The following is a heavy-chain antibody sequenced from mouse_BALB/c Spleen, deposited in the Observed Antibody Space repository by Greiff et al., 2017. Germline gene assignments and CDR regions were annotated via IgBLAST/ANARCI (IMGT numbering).Heavy chain of an antibody. J-gene: IGHJ4*01. D-gene: IGHD2-3*01. CDR3: ARRDVYYIYYYAMDY. CDR1: GFNIKDTY. V-gene: IGHV14-3*02. Sequence: EVQLQQSGAELVKPGASVKLSCTASGFNIKDTYMHWVKQRPEQGLEWIGRIDPANGNTKYDPKFQGKATITADTSSNTAYLQLSSLTSEDTAVYYCARRDVYYIYYYAMDYWGQGTSVTVSS. CDR2: IDPANGNT.